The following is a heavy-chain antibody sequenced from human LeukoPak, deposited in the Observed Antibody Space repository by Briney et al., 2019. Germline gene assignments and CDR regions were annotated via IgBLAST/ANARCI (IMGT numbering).Heavy chain of an antibody. Sequence: GGSLRLSCVASGLRFRSYAMNWVRQAPGKGLECISTISDDSSFTYYADSVKGRSAISRDDSKNTLYLQMNNLKVEDTAVYYCAKGRCSGVGCDSFHSWGQGALVTVSS. J-gene: IGHJ4*02. D-gene: IGHD2-15*01. CDR3: AKGRCSGVGCDSFHS. CDR2: ISDDSSFT. CDR1: GLRFRSYA. V-gene: IGHV3-23*01.